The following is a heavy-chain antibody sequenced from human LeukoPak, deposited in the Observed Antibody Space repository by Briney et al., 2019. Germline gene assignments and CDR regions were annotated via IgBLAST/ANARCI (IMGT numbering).Heavy chain of an antibody. V-gene: IGHV3-64*01. CDR1: GFTFSSYA. CDR2: ISSNGGST. CDR3: ARSRSQTPIAAAGTLSLPIDY. D-gene: IGHD6-13*01. Sequence: GGSLRLSCAASGFTFSSYAMHWVRQAPGKGLEYVSAISSNGGSTYYANSVKGRFTISRDNSKNTLYLQIGSLRAEDMAVYYCARSRSQTPIAAAGTLSLPIDYWGQGTLVTVSS. J-gene: IGHJ4*02.